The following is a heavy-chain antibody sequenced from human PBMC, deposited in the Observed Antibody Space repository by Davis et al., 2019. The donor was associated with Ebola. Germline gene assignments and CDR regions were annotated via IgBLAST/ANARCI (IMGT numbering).Heavy chain of an antibody. CDR3: ASGSHAVYYYYNMDV. J-gene: IGHJ6*02. V-gene: IGHV1-18*01. CDR2: ISTYNGNT. CDR1: GYTFTSYG. Sequence: AASVKVSCKASGYTFTSYGISWVRQAPGQGLEWMGWISTYNGNTQYAQKLQGRVTMTTDTSTSTAYMELRSLRSDDTAVYYCASGSHAVYYYYNMDVWGRGTTVTVSS.